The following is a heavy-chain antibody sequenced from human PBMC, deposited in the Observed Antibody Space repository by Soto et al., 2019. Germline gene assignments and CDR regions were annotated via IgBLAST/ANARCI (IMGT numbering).Heavy chain of an antibody. CDR1: GASISSYY. Sequence: PSETLSLTCTVSGASISSYYLSWIRQPPGKGLEWIGYVYYSGSTNYNPSLKSRVTISVDTSKNQFSLKLSSVTAADTAMYYCARDTTPSLWGQGTLVTVSS. D-gene: IGHD1-1*01. CDR2: VYYSGST. J-gene: IGHJ4*02. CDR3: ARDTTPSL. V-gene: IGHV4-59*01.